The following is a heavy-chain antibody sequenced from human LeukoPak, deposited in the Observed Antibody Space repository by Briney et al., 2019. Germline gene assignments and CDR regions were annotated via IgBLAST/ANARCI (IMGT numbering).Heavy chain of an antibody. CDR2: ISAYNGNT. Sequence: ASVKVSCKASGYTFTSYGISWVRHAPGQGLEWMGWISAYNGNTNYAQKLQGRVTMTTDTSTSTAYMELRSLRSDDTAVYYCARIRDTYYYDSSGYYPQEDWGQGTLVTVSS. D-gene: IGHD3-22*01. V-gene: IGHV1-18*01. CDR1: GYTFTSYG. CDR3: ARIRDTYYYDSSGYYPQED. J-gene: IGHJ4*02.